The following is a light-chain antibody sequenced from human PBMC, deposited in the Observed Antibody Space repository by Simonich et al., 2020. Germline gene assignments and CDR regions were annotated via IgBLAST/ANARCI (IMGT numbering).Light chain of an antibody. CDR1: QRVSSN. CDR2: DAS. Sequence: EIVMTQSPATLSVSPGERATLSCRASQRVSSNLAWYQQKPGLAPRLLIYDASSRATGIPDRFSGSGSGTDFTLTISRLEPEDFAVYYCQQYGSSPWTFGQGTKVEIK. J-gene: IGKJ1*01. V-gene: IGKV3D-20*01. CDR3: QQYGSSPWT.